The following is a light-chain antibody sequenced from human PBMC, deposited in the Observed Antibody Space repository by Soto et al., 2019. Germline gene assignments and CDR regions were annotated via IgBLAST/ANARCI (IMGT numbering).Light chain of an antibody. CDR2: KAS. Sequence: DIQMTQSPSTLSASVGDRVTITCRASQSISSWLTWYQQKAGQAPKPLIYKASIVESGVPSRFSSSGSGTEFPFTISSRQPDDSATYYCQYYSYFATFGQGTRVEVK. CDR1: QSISSW. J-gene: IGKJ1*01. V-gene: IGKV1-5*03. CDR3: QYYSYFAT.